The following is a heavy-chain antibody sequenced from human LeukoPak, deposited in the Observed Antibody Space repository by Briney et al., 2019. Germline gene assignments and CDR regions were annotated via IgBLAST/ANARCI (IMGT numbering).Heavy chain of an antibody. D-gene: IGHD3-9*01. Sequence: SETLSLTCTVPGDSISSGADYWNWIRQPPGKGLEWIGYIYYSGTTYYNPSLKSRVTISVDTSKNQFSLKLSSVTAADAAVYYCARGLTGIDYWGQGTLVTVSS. CDR3: ARGLTGIDY. J-gene: IGHJ4*02. V-gene: IGHV4-30-4*01. CDR2: IYYSGTT. CDR1: GDSISSGADY.